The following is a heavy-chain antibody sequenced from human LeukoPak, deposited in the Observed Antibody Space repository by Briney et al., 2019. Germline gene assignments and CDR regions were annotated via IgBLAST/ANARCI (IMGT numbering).Heavy chain of an antibody. CDR2: ISYDGSNK. CDR3: AKEADFTFDY. J-gene: IGHJ4*02. CDR1: GFTFSSYG. V-gene: IGHV3-30*18. Sequence: PGRSLRLSCAASGFTFSSYGMHWVRQAPGKGLEWVAVISYDGSNKYYADSVKGRFTISRDNSKNTQYLQMNSLRAEDTAVYYCAKEADFTFDYWGQGTLVTVSS. D-gene: IGHD3-3*01.